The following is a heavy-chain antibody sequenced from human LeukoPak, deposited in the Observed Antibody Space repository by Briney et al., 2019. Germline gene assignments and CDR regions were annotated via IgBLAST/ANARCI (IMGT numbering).Heavy chain of an antibody. V-gene: IGHV4-59*01. D-gene: IGHD3-10*01. J-gene: IGHJ5*02. Sequence: PSETLSLTCNVSADSIKNYYWNWIRQSPGKGLEWIGYIYHSGNTNYNPSLKSRLTMSIDTSKNQFSLKLRSVTAADTAVYYCARANYRSGTYYVVDFHPWGQGTLVTGSS. CDR3: ARANYRSGTYYVVDFHP. CDR2: IYHSGNT. CDR1: ADSIKNYY.